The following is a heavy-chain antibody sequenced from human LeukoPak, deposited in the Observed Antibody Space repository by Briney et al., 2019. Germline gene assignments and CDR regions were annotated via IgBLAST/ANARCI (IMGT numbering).Heavy chain of an antibody. CDR2: ISSSGSTI. Sequence: GGSLRLSCAASEFTFSSYEMNWVRQAPGKGLEWVSYISSSGSTIYYADSVKGRFTISRDNAKNSLYLQMNSLRAEDTAVYYCARLGYGNFDPWGQGTLVTVSS. D-gene: IGHD5-12*01. V-gene: IGHV3-48*03. CDR3: ARLGYGNFDP. CDR1: EFTFSSYE. J-gene: IGHJ5*02.